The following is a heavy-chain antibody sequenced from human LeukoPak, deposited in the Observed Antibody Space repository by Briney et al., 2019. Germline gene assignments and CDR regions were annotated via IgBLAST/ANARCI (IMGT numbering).Heavy chain of an antibody. J-gene: IGHJ3*02. CDR1: GYTFTDYY. Sequence: GASVKISCKVSGYTFTDYYMHWVQQAPGKGLEWMGLVDPEDGGTIYAEKFQGRVTITADTSTDTAYMELSSLRSEDTAVYYCATGPLAGAFDIWGQGTMVTVSS. V-gene: IGHV1-69-2*01. CDR2: VDPEDGGT. CDR3: ATGPLAGAFDI.